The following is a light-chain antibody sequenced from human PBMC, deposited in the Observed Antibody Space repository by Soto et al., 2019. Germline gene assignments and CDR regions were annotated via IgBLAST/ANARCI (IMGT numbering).Light chain of an antibody. Sequence: EIVLTQSPGTLSLSPGERATLSCRASQSVSSSYLAWYQQKPGQAPRLLIYGASSRATVIPDRFSGSGYGTDFTLTISRMEPEDFAVYYCQQGGSSPSWTFGQGTKVDIK. J-gene: IGKJ1*01. CDR1: QSVSSSY. V-gene: IGKV3-20*01. CDR3: QQGGSSPSWT. CDR2: GAS.